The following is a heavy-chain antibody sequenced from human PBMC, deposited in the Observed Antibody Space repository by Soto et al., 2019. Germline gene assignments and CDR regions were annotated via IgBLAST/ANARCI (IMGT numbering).Heavy chain of an antibody. D-gene: IGHD4-17*01. Sequence: WASVKVSCKASGYTFTGYYMHWVRQAPGQGLEWMGWINPNSGGTNYAQKFQGRVTMTRDTSISTAYMELSRLRSDDTAVYYCARDHATVTLAYFDYWGQGTLVTVSS. CDR1: GYTFTGYY. V-gene: IGHV1-2*02. J-gene: IGHJ4*02. CDR3: ARDHATVTLAYFDY. CDR2: INPNSGGT.